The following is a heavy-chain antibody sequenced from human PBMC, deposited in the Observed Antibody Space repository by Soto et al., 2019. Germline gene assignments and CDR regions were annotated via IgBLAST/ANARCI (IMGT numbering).Heavy chain of an antibody. CDR3: AKAGGAAGTVDYFDY. Sequence: GGSLRLSCAASGFTFSNYAINWVRQSPGKGLEWVSVISGSVGSTYYADSVKGRSTITRDNSKNTLYLQMNSLRAEDTAVYYCAKAGGAAGTVDYFDYWGQGTLVTVSS. CDR2: ISGSVGST. J-gene: IGHJ4*02. D-gene: IGHD6-13*01. V-gene: IGHV3-23*01. CDR1: GFTFSNYA.